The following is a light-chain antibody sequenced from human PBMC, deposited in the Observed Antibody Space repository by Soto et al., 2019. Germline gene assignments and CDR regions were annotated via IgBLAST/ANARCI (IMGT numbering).Light chain of an antibody. J-gene: IGKJ2*03. CDR3: QQYEVGFS. CDR1: QAVSSSY. CDR2: DAS. Sequence: EIVLTQSPTTLSLSPGETATLSCRASQAVSSSYLAWYQQKPGQAPRVVIYDASTRAAGIPDRFSGSGYATDFTLTISSLEPEDVAVYYCQQYEVGFSFGQGTKLEIK. V-gene: IGKV3-20*01.